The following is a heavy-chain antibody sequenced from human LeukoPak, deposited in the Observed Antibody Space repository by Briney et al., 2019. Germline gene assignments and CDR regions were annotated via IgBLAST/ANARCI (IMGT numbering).Heavy chain of an antibody. J-gene: IGHJ5*02. Sequence: GGSLRLSCAASGFTFSSYAMSWVRQAPGKGLVWVSRINSDGSSTSYADSVKGRFTISRDNAKNTLYLQMNSLRAVDTAVYYCARALGAFGEFDPWGQGTLVTVSS. V-gene: IGHV3-74*01. D-gene: IGHD3-10*01. CDR1: GFTFSSYA. CDR3: ARALGAFGEFDP. CDR2: INSDGSST.